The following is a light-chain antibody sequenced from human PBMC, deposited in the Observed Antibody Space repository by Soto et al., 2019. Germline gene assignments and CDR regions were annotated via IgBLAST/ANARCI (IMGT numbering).Light chain of an antibody. CDR1: SSDVGGYNY. J-gene: IGLJ1*01. Sequence: QSALTQPASVSGSPGQSIAISCTGTSSDVGGYNYVSWYQQHPGKAPKLMVYDVSNRPSGVSNRFSGSKSGNTASLTISGLQAEDEADYYCSSYTSSSTYVFGPVTKLTVL. CDR3: SSYTSSSTYV. V-gene: IGLV2-14*01. CDR2: DVS.